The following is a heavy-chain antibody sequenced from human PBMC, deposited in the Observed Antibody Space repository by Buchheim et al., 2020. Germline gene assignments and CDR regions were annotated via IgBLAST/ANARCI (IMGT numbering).Heavy chain of an antibody. J-gene: IGHJ5*02. CDR1: GFTFSSYW. CDR3: ARDVGPNYDFWSGYSGGWFDP. D-gene: IGHD3-3*01. CDR2: INSDGSST. Sequence: EVQLVESGGGLVQPGGSLRLSCAASGFTFSSYWMHWVRQAPGKGLVWFSRINSDGSSTSYADSVKGRFTISRDNAKNTLYLQMNSLRAEDTAVYYCARDVGPNYDFWSGYSGGWFDPWGQGTL. V-gene: IGHV3-74*01.